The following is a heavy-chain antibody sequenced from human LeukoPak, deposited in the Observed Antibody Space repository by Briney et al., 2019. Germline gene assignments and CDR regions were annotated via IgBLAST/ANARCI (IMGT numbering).Heavy chain of an antibody. D-gene: IGHD2-15*01. J-gene: IGHJ4*02. CDR3: ARGPYCSGGSCYFDY. CDR2: IIPIFGTA. V-gene: IGHV1-69*13. Sequence: SVKVSCKASGGTFSSYAISWVRQAPGQGPEWMGGIIPIFGTANYAQKFQGRVTITADESTSTAYMELSSLRSEDTAVYYCARGPYCSGGSCYFDYWGQGTLVTVSS. CDR1: GGTFSSYA.